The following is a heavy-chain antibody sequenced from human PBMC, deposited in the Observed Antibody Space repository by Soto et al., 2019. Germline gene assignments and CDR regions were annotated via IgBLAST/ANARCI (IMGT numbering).Heavy chain of an antibody. D-gene: IGHD5-18*01. J-gene: IGHJ4*02. CDR1: GFTFSSYA. Sequence: EVQLLESGGGLVQPGGSLRLSCAASGFTFSSYAMSWVRQAPGKWLEWVSAISGSGGSTYYADSVKGRFTISRDNSKNTLYLHMNSLRAEDTAVYYCAQSAPRGYSYGYADYWGQGTLVTVSS. CDR3: AQSAPRGYSYGYADY. V-gene: IGHV3-23*01. CDR2: ISGSGGST.